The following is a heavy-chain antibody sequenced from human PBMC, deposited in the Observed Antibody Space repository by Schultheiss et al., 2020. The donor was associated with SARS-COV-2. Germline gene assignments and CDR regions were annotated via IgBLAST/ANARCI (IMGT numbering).Heavy chain of an antibody. CDR1: GFSFSSYG. CDR2: ISYDGSNK. V-gene: IGHV3-30*03. D-gene: IGHD3-10*01. CDR3: ARDLVTMVRGVPNRHYYYMDV. J-gene: IGHJ6*03. Sequence: GGSLRLSCAASGFSFSSYGMSWVRQAPGKGLEWVAVISYDGSNKYYADSVRGRFALSRDNAKNSLYLQMNSLRAEDTAVYYCARDLVTMVRGVPNRHYYYMDVWGKGTTVTVSS.